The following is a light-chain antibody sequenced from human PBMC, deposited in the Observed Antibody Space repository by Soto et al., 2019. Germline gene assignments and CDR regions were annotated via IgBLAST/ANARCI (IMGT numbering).Light chain of an antibody. V-gene: IGLV1-40*01. CDR2: GNS. J-gene: IGLJ3*02. CDR1: SSNIGAGYD. Sequence: QSVLTQPPSVSGAPGQRVTISCTGSSSNIGAGYDVHWYQQLPGTAPKLLISGNSNRPSGVPHRLSGSKSGTSASLAITGLQAEDEADYYCQSYDISLSGWVFGGGTKLTVL. CDR3: QSYDISLSGWV.